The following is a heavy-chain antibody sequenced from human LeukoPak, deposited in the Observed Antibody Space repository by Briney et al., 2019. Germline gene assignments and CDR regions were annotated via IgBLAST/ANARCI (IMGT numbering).Heavy chain of an antibody. D-gene: IGHD5-12*01. CDR1: GFTFSSYS. Sequence: GGSLRLSCAASGFTFSSYSMNWVRQAPGKGLEWVSSISSSSSYIYYADSVKGRFTISRDNAKNSLYLQMNSLRAEDTAVYYCARSMRSGYVFDSWGQGTLVTVSS. CDR3: ARSMRSGYVFDS. J-gene: IGHJ4*02. V-gene: IGHV3-21*01. CDR2: ISSSSSYI.